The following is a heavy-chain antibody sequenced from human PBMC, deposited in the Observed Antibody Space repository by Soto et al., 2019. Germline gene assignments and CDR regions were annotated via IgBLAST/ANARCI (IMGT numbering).Heavy chain of an antibody. D-gene: IGHD1-26*01. CDR3: TRAAREFSGSRSFH. J-gene: IGHJ1*01. V-gene: IGHV1-18*01. Sequence: QVQLVQSGAEVKKPGASVKVSCKASGYNFTNYGINWVRQAPGQGLEWMGWISAYNGNTNYAQNLQGRVTMTTDTSTTTAYMELRSLRSDYTAVFYCTRAAREFSGSRSFHWGQGTLVTVSS. CDR2: ISAYNGNT. CDR1: GYNFTNYG.